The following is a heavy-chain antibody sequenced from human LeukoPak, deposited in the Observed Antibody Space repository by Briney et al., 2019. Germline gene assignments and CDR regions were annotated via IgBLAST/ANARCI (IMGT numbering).Heavy chain of an antibody. CDR3: ARVSTSCDFDY. J-gene: IGHJ4*02. CDR1: GVTFSSYW. CDR2: IYSGGST. V-gene: IGHV3-53*01. Sequence: PGGSLRPSCAASGVTFSSYWMSWVRQAPGKGLGWVSVIYSGGSTYSADSVKGRFTISRDNSKNTLYLQMNSLRAEDTAVYYCARVSTSCDFDYWGQGTLVTVSS. D-gene: IGHD2-2*01.